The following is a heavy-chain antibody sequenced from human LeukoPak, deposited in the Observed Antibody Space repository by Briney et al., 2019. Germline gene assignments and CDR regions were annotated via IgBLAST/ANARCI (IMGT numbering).Heavy chain of an antibody. CDR2: IYYSGST. D-gene: IGHD3-10*01. V-gene: IGHV4-39*07. CDR1: GGSISSSSYY. CDR3: ARASGSGSYYEGVGAWFDP. J-gene: IGHJ5*02. Sequence: SETLSLTCTVSGGSISSSSYYWGWIRQPPGKGLEWIGSIYYSGSTNYNPSLKSRVTISVDTSKNQFSLKLSSVTAADTAVYYCARASGSGSYYEGVGAWFDPWGQGTQVTVSS.